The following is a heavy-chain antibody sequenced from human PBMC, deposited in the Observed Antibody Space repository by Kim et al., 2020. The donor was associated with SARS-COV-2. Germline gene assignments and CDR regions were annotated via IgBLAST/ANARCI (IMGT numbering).Heavy chain of an antibody. J-gene: IGHJ6*03. Sequence: ASVKVSCRASGYSFTNFYIHWVRQAPGQGLEWMGVIIPSEESTTYSQKFQGRVTMTRDTSTNTVYMELSSLRSDDTAVYYCARGGKIGGQQYFMDVWGKG. V-gene: IGHV1-46*01. CDR1: GYSFTNFY. D-gene: IGHD3-10*01. CDR3: ARGGKIGGQQYFMDV. CDR2: IIPSEEST.